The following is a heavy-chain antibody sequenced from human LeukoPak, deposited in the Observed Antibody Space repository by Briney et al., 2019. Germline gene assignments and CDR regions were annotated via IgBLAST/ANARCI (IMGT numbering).Heavy chain of an antibody. CDR2: ISSNGGST. CDR1: GFTFSSYA. CDR3: ARSKYYYDSSGPDFDY. V-gene: IGHV3-64*01. J-gene: IGHJ4*02. D-gene: IGHD3-22*01. Sequence: PGGSLRLSCAASGFTFSSYAMHWVRQAPGKGLEYVSAISSNGGSTYYENSVKGRFTISRDNSKSTLYLQMGSLRAEDMAVYYCARSKYYYDSSGPDFDYWGQGTLVTVSS.